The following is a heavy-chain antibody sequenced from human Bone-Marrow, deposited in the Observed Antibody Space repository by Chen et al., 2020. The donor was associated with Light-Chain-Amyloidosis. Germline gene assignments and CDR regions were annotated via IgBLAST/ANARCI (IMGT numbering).Heavy chain of an antibody. CDR3: ARGPLNYGYELLDY. V-gene: IGHV1-2*02. CDR1: GYTFTGYY. J-gene: IGHJ4*02. CDR2: INPNSGGT. D-gene: IGHD5-18*01. Sequence: QVQLAQSGAEVKKPGASVTVSCKASGYTFTGYYIHWVRQAPGQGLEWMGWINPNSGGTNYAQNFQGRVTMTRDTSISTAYMELSRLRFDDTAVYYCARGPLNYGYELLDYWGQGTLVTVSS.